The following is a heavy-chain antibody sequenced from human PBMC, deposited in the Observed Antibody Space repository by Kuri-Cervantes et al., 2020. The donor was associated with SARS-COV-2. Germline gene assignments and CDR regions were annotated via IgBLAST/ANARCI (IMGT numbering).Heavy chain of an antibody. CDR3: ARDLSSGLWAFDY. D-gene: IGHD5-18*01. CDR1: GFTFSNYV. Sequence: GESLKISCVASGFTFSNYVIHWVRQAPGKGLEWVAVIWYDGENEYYAGSVKGRFTISRDNSKNTVSLHMNSLRAEDTAMYYCARDLSSGLWAFDYWGQGTLVTVSS. CDR2: IWYDGENE. J-gene: IGHJ4*02. V-gene: IGHV3-33*08.